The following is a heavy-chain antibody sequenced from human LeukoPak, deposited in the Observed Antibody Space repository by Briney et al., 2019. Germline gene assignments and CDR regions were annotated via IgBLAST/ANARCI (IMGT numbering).Heavy chain of an antibody. D-gene: IGHD3-3*01. CDR2: IKQDGSEK. V-gene: IGHV3-7*01. Sequence: PGGSLRLSCAASGFTFSSYWMSWVRQAPGEGLEWVANIKQDGSEKYYVDSVKGRFTISKDNAKNSLYLQMNSLRAEDTAVYYCARDLSGYDFWSGYSTLPDYWGQGTLVTVSS. CDR1: GFTFSSYW. J-gene: IGHJ4*02. CDR3: ARDLSGYDFWSGYSTLPDY.